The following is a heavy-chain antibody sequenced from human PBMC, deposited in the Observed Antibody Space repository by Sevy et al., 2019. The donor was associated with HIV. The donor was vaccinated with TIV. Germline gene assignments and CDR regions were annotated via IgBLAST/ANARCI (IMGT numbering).Heavy chain of an antibody. CDR1: GDSISNYW. CDR3: ARGGTRDITTSFFDS. CDR2: IYYSGGT. J-gene: IGHJ4*02. Sequence: SETLSVTCTVSGDSISNYWWSWIRQPPGKGLEWIGYIYYSGGTNYNPSLKSRVTISVDTSKNQFSLKLSSVTAADTAEYYCARGGTRDITTSFFDSWGQGTLVTVSS. D-gene: IGHD5-12*01. V-gene: IGHV4-59*01.